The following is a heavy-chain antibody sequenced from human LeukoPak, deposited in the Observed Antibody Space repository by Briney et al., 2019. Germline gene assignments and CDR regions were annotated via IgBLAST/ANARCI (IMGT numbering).Heavy chain of an antibody. J-gene: IGHJ4*02. CDR2: IRSKANNYAT. D-gene: IGHD2-15*01. Sequence: GGSLKLSCVVSGFTFSGSAVHWVRQASGKGLEWVGRIRSKANNYATAYAASVKGRFTISRDDSKNTAYLQMNSLKTEDTAMYYCTRLKGDSAEDNFDFWGQGTLVTVSS. CDR3: TRLKGDSAEDNFDF. V-gene: IGHV3-73*01. CDR1: GFTFSGSA.